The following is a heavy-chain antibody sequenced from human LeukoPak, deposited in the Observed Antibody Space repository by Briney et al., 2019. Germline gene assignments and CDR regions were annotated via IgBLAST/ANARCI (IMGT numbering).Heavy chain of an antibody. CDR1: GVSISSYY. Sequence: SETLSLTCTVSGVSISSYYWSWTRQPPGKGLEWIGHISDSGDTNYNPSLKSRVTISVDTSKKQFSLKLSSVTTADTAVYYCARDSYYDTSGYFNDTFDMWGQGTLVTVSS. J-gene: IGHJ3*02. V-gene: IGHV4-59*01. CDR3: ARDSYYDTSGYFNDTFDM. D-gene: IGHD3-22*01. CDR2: ISDSGDT.